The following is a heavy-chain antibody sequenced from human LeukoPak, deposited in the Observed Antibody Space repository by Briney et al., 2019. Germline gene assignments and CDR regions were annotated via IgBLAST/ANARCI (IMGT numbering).Heavy chain of an antibody. CDR1: GGSFSGHY. CDR2: INHSGST. Sequence: SETLSLTCAVSGGSFSGHYWSWIRQPPGKGLEWIGEINHSGSTNYNPSLKSRVTISVDTSKNQFSLKLSSVTAADTAVYYCAREVWGPEYWGQGTLVTVSS. CDR3: AREVWGPEY. D-gene: IGHD1-14*01. V-gene: IGHV4-34*01. J-gene: IGHJ4*02.